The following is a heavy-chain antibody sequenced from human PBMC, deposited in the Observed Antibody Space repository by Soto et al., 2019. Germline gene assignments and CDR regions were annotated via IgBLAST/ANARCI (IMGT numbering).Heavy chain of an antibody. J-gene: IGHJ5*02. D-gene: IGHD2-15*01. V-gene: IGHV4-34*01. CDR1: GGSFSGYY. CDR3: ARGRIVVVVAATRGSSFDP. Sequence: QVQLQQWGAGLLKPSETLSLTCAVYGGSFSGYYWSWIRQLPGKGLEWIGEINHSGSTNYNPSLKSRVTISVDTSKNQFSLKLSSVTAADTAVYYCARGRIVVVVAATRGSSFDPWGQGTLVTVSS. CDR2: INHSGST.